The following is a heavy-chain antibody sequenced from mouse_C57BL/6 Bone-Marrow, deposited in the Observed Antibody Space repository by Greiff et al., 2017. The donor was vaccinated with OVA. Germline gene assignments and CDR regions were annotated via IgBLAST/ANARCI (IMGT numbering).Heavy chain of an antibody. D-gene: IGHD2-4*01. CDR2: ISDGGSYT. V-gene: IGHV5-4*01. CDR1: GFTFSSYA. Sequence: EVKLVESGGGLVKPGGSLKLSCAASGFTFSSYAMSWVRQTPEKRLEWVATISDGGSYTYYPDNVKGRFTISRDNAKNNLYLQMSHLKSEDTARYYCARDTDYGHFDYWGQGTTLTVSS. J-gene: IGHJ2*01. CDR3: ARDTDYGHFDY.